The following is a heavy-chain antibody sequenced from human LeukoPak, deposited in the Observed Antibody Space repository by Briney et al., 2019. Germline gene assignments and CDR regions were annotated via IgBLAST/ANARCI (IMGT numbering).Heavy chain of an antibody. Sequence: GGSLRLSCAASGFTLSSYGMHWVRQAPGKGLEWVAVISYDGSNKYYAASVKGRFTISRDNSKNTLYLQMNSLRAEDTAVYYCAKGLFEQWLVDYWGQGTLVTVSS. J-gene: IGHJ4*02. CDR2: ISYDGSNK. D-gene: IGHD6-19*01. CDR3: AKGLFEQWLVDY. V-gene: IGHV3-30*18. CDR1: GFTLSSYG.